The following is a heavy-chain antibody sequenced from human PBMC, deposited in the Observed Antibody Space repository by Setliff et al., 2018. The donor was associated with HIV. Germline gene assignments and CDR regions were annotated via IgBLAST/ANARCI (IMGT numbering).Heavy chain of an antibody. CDR2: ISDSGST. CDR3: AKEMSSSGCIDY. CDR1: GFTFSDYT. Sequence: GSLRLSCAASGFTFSDYTMNWVRQAPGKGLEWLSYISDSGSTYYADSVKGRFTISRDNSKNTLYLQMNSLRAEDTAVYYCAKEMSSSGCIDYWGQGTLVTVSS. D-gene: IGHD6-19*01. V-gene: IGHV3-23*01. J-gene: IGHJ4*02.